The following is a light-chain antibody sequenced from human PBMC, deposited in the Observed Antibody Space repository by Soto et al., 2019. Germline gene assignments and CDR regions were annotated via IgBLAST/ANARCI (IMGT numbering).Light chain of an antibody. CDR3: QRFNRWPLS. Sequence: EIVLTQSPAALSVSPGERATLCCLSSQSFGSTLNWYQQKPGQAPRLLIYDTSIRATGIPARFSGSGSGTEFTLTIASLQSEDFGVYYCQRFNRWPLSFGGGTKVDIK. J-gene: IGKJ4*01. V-gene: IGKV3-15*01. CDR1: QSFGST. CDR2: DTS.